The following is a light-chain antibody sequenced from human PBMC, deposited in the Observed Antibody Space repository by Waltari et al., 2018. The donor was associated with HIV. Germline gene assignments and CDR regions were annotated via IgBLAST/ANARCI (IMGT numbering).Light chain of an antibody. Sequence: AIQMTQSPTSLSASVGDRVTITCRASQGIGTDLSWYQQKPGMAPRVLIYGAYISQTGVPARFSGSGSGAHFTLTISSLQAEDLATYYCLQDYSWPYTFGQGTKVEIK. CDR3: LQDYSWPYT. CDR1: QGIGTD. CDR2: GAY. V-gene: IGKV1-6*01. J-gene: IGKJ2*01.